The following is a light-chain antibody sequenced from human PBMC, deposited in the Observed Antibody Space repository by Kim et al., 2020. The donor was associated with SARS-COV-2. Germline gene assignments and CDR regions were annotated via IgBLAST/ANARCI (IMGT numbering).Light chain of an antibody. CDR2: AAS. Sequence: LAPGERATPTCRASQTVSSDSLAWYQQKPGQAPRLLIYAASTRATGVPDRFSGSGSGTDFTLTISRLEPEDFAVYYCQQYGSSPYSFGQGTKLEI. CDR3: QQYGSSPYS. CDR1: QTVSSDS. V-gene: IGKV3-20*01. J-gene: IGKJ2*03.